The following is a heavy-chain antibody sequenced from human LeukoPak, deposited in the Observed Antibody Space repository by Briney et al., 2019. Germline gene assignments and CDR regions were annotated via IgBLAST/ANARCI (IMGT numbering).Heavy chain of an antibody. V-gene: IGHV1-18*04. CDR3: ARADTSSINWFDP. CDR1: GYTFTSYY. D-gene: IGHD2-2*01. J-gene: IGHJ5*02. Sequence: ASVKVSCKASGYTFTSYYMHWVRQAPGQGLEWMGWISAYNGNTNYAQKLQGRVTMTTDTSTSTAYMELRSLRSDDTAVYYCARADTSSINWFDPWGQGTLVTVSS. CDR2: ISAYNGNT.